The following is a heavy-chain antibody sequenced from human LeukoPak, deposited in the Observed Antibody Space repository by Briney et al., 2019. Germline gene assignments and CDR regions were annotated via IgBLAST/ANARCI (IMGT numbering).Heavy chain of an antibody. V-gene: IGHV3-30-3*01. J-gene: IGHJ4*02. CDR1: GFTLSSYA. D-gene: IGHD5-24*01. CDR3: ARGGDGYSYLGL. CDR2: MSYDGSNK. Sequence: GGSLRLSCAASGFTLSSYAMHWVRQAPGKGLEWVALMSYDGSNKYNADSVKGRFTLSRDNSKNTLYLQMNSLRAEDTAVYYCARGGDGYSYLGLWARGTVVTVSS.